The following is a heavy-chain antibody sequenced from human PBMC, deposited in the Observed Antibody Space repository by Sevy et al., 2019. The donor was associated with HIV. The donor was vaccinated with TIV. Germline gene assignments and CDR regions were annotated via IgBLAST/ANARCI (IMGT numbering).Heavy chain of an antibody. CDR1: GFTFSSYS. V-gene: IGHV3-21*01. Sequence: GESLKISCAASGFTFSSYSMNWVRQAPGKGLEWVSSISSSSSYIYYADSVKGRFTISRDNAKNSLYLQMNSLRAEDTAVYYCAREATPAAEAFDIWGQGTMVTVSS. CDR3: AREATPAAEAFDI. J-gene: IGHJ3*02. D-gene: IGHD6-13*01. CDR2: ISSSSSYI.